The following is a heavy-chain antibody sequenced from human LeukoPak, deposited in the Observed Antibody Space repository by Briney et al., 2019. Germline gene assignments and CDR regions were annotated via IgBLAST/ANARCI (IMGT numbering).Heavy chain of an antibody. CDR3: ARVRCSGGSCPYYYYYYYMDV. Sequence: SETLSLTCAVYGGSFSGYYWSWIRQPPGKGLEWIGEINRSGSTNYNPSLKSRVTISVDTSKNQFSLKLSSVTAADTAVYYCARVRCSGGSCPYYYYYYYMDVWGKGTTVTVSS. CDR2: INRSGST. V-gene: IGHV4-34*01. D-gene: IGHD2-15*01. CDR1: GGSFSGYY. J-gene: IGHJ6*03.